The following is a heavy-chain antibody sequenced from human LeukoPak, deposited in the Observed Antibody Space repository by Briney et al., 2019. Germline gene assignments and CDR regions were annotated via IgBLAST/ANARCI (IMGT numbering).Heavy chain of an antibody. J-gene: IGHJ4*02. CDR1: GGSISSGRYY. Sequence: KPSETLSLTCTVSGGSISSGRYYWTWIRQPAGKGLEWIGRIYSSGNTNYNPSLKSRVTISVDTSKNQFSLKLSSVTAADTAVYFCARDGQAGYNYHPHYFDFWGQGILVTVSS. CDR2: IYSSGNT. D-gene: IGHD5-24*01. CDR3: ARDGQAGYNYHPHYFDF. V-gene: IGHV4-61*02.